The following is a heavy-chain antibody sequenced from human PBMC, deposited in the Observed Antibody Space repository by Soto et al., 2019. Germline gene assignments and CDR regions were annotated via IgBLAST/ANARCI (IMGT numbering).Heavy chain of an antibody. CDR2: ISAYNGNT. CDR1: GYTFTSYG. Sequence: ASVKVSCKASGYTFTSYGISWERQAPGQGLEWMGWISAYNGNTNYAQKLQGRVTMTTDTSTSTAYMELRSLRSDDTAVYYCARAYDYGDYGDGGYFDYWGQGTLVTVSS. D-gene: IGHD4-17*01. J-gene: IGHJ4*02. V-gene: IGHV1-18*01. CDR3: ARAYDYGDYGDGGYFDY.